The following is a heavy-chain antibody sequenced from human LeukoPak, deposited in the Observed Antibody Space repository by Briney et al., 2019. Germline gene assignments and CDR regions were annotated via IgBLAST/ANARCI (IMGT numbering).Heavy chain of an antibody. Sequence: GGSLRLSCAASGFTVSTNYMSWVRRAPGEGLGWVSIIYSGGHTYYADSVKGRFTISRDNSKNTLYLQMNSLRAGDTAVYYCARGYYGDYLGFDYWGQGTLVTVSS. CDR3: ARGYYGDYLGFDY. J-gene: IGHJ4*02. CDR2: IYSGGHT. V-gene: IGHV3-66*01. CDR1: GFTVSTNY. D-gene: IGHD4-17*01.